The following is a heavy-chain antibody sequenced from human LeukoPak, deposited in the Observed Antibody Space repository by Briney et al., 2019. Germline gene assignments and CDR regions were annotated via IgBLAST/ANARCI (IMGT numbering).Heavy chain of an antibody. CDR3: AGSIAVAGPKGWFDP. D-gene: IGHD6-19*01. CDR1: GYTFTGYY. Sequence: ASVKVSCKASGYTFTGYYMHWVRQAPGQGLEWMGWINPNSGGTNYAQKFQGRVTMTRNTSISTAYMELSRLRSDDTAVYNCAGSIAVAGPKGWFDPWGQGTLVTVSS. CDR2: INPNSGGT. V-gene: IGHV1-2*02. J-gene: IGHJ5*02.